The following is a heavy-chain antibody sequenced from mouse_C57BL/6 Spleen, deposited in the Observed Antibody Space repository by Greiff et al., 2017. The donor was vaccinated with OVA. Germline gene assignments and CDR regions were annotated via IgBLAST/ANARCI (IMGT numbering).Heavy chain of an antibody. J-gene: IGHJ3*01. V-gene: IGHV1-42*01. D-gene: IGHD2-4*01. CDR2: INPSTGGT. CDR1: GYSFTGYY. CDR3: AIKEVYYDYDRGFAY. Sequence: VQLQQSGPELVKPGASVKISCKASGYSFTGYYMNWVKQSPEKSLEWIGEINPSTGGTTYNQKFKAKATLTVDKSSSTAYMQLKSLTSEDSAVYYCAIKEVYYDYDRGFAYWGQGTLVTVSA.